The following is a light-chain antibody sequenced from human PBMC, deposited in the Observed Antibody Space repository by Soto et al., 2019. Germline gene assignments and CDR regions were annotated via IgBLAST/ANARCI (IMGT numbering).Light chain of an antibody. V-gene: IGKV3-15*01. CDR3: QQYNNWPST. CDR1: QSVSSN. J-gene: IGKJ1*01. Sequence: EIVMTQSPATLSVSPGERATLSCRASQSVSSNLAWYQHKPGQAPRLLIYGASTRATGIPARFSGSGSGTEFTLTISSLKSEDFTVYYCQQYNNWPSTFGQGTKVEIK. CDR2: GAS.